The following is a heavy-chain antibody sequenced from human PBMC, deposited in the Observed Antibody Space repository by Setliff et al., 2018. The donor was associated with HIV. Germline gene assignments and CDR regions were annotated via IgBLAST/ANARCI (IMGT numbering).Heavy chain of an antibody. V-gene: IGHV3-7*03. J-gene: IGHJ6*03. D-gene: IGHD1-20*01. CDR2: IKEDGSKK. CDR3: ARDYAYDWNAVMDA. CDR1: GFTFSTHW. Sequence: GGSLRLSCAASGFTFSTHWMTWVRQAPGKGLEWVANIKEDGSKKNYVDSVKGRFTISRDNAKNSLFLQMNSLTAEDTAIYYCARDYAYDWNAVMDAWGKGTTVTVSS.